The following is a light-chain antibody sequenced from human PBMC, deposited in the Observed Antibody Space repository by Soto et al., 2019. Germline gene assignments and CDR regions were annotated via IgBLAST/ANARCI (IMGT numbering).Light chain of an antibody. CDR3: QQTYTTPLVT. CDR1: QTISRY. Sequence: DIQLTQSPSSLSASIGDRVSITCRASQTISRYLSWYQQRPGKAPMVLIYDASSLRSGVPSRFSGSGSGTDFTLTISSLQPEDFATYYCQQTYTTPLVTFGPGTTVDIE. J-gene: IGKJ3*01. CDR2: DAS. V-gene: IGKV1-39*01.